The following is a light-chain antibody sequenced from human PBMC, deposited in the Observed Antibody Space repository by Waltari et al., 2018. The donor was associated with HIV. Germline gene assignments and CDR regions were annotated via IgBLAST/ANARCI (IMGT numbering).Light chain of an antibody. Sequence: QSALTQPASVSGSPGQSITISCTGPTSDVGAYNFVSWYQQYPGKSPKPLISEVSNRPSGVSNRFSGSKSANTASLSISGLQAEDEADYYCSSYTSSSTLVVFGGGTKLTVL. V-gene: IGLV2-14*01. CDR1: TSDVGAYNF. J-gene: IGLJ2*01. CDR2: EVS. CDR3: SSYTSSSTLVV.